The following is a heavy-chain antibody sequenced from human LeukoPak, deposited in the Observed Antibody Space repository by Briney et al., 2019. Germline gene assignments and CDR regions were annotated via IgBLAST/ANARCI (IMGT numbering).Heavy chain of an antibody. Sequence: GESLKISCKGSGYSFSNYWIGWVRQMPGKGLEWMGFIYPADSDTRYSPSFQGQVTISADKSISTAYLQWSSLKASDTAMYYCARRLGYVGRHAFDIWGQGTMVTVSS. CDR1: GYSFSNYW. D-gene: IGHD5-12*01. V-gene: IGHV5-51*01. J-gene: IGHJ3*02. CDR2: IYPADSDT. CDR3: ARRLGYVGRHAFDI.